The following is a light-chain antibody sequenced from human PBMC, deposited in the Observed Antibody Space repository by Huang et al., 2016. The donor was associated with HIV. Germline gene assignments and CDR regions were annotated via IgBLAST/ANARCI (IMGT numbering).Light chain of an antibody. J-gene: IGKJ1*01. V-gene: IGKV4-1*01. CDR2: WSS. CDR1: KRLFSTSTNKDY. CDR3: QQYYASPQT. Sequence: DIVMAQSPGSLAVSLGERATLTCRSSKRLFSTSTNKDYLAWFPHKPGQPPKLPRFWSSTREVGVPDRFSGSGSGTHFTLTSGNLEADDAAIYYCQQYYASPQTFGHGTRV.